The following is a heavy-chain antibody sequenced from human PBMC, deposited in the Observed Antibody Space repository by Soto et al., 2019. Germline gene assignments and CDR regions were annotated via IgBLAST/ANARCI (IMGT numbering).Heavy chain of an antibody. CDR3: ARSGIAAAGHFDY. J-gene: IGHJ4*02. Sequence: SVKVSCKASGGTFSSYAISWVRQAPGQGLEWMGGIIPIFGTANYAQKFQGRVTTTADESTSTAYMELSSLRSEDTAVYYCARSGIAAAGHFDYWGQGTLVTVSS. D-gene: IGHD6-13*01. CDR1: GGTFSSYA. CDR2: IIPIFGTA. V-gene: IGHV1-69*13.